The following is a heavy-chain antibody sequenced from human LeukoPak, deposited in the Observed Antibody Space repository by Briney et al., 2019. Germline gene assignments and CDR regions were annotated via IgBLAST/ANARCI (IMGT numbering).Heavy chain of an antibody. CDR3: ARDSSSVTDY. D-gene: IGHD2-2*01. CDR1: GFTFSSYE. J-gene: IGHJ4*02. CDR2: ISSSSTYI. Sequence: PGGSLRLSCAASGFTFSSYEMNWVRQAPGKGLEWVSSISSSSTYIYYADSVKGRFTISRDNAKDSLYLQMNSLRAEDTAVYYCARDSSSVTDYWGQGTLVTVSS. V-gene: IGHV3-21*01.